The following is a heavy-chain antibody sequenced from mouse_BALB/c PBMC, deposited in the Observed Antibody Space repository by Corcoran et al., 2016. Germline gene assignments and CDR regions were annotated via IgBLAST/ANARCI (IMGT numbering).Heavy chain of an antibody. CDR3: ARRANWDSGEY. J-gene: IGHJ2*01. V-gene: IGHV9-1*02. Sequence: QIQLVQSGPELKKPGETVKISCKASGYTFTHYGLNWVKQAPGKGLKWMCWINTYTGEPTYADDFKGRFAFSLETSASTAYLQINNLNKEDMATYGWARRANWDSGEYWGQGTTLTVSS. D-gene: IGHD4-1*01. CDR2: INTYTGEP. CDR1: GYTFTHYG.